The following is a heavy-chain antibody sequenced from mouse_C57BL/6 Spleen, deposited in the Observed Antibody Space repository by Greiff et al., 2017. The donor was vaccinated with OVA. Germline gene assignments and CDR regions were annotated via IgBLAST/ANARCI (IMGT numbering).Heavy chain of an antibody. Sequence: EVQGVESGEGLVKPGGSLKLSCAASGFTFSSYAMSWVRQTPEKRLEWVAYISSGGDYIYYADTVKGRFTISRDNARNTLYLQMSSLKSEDTAMYYCTRVGGSRYYFDYWGQGTTLTVSS. J-gene: IGHJ2*01. D-gene: IGHD1-1*01. CDR1: GFTFSSYA. CDR2: ISSGGDYI. CDR3: TRVGGSRYYFDY. V-gene: IGHV5-9-1*02.